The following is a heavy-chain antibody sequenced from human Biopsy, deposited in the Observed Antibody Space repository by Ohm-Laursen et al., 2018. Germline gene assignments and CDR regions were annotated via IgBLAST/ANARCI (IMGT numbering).Heavy chain of an antibody. V-gene: IGHV4-59*08. CDR3: ARLSTLFGVADFTDD. D-gene: IGHD3-3*01. CDR1: GAPVRSHF. J-gene: IGHJ4*02. CDR2: ISNSGTT. Sequence: SDTLSLTCPLSGAPVRSHFLTWIRQPPGKGLQWIGSISNSGTTKSSPSLKSRVNISLHTSKNQLSLKLTSVTAADTAVYYCARLSTLFGVADFTDDWGQGTLVTVSS.